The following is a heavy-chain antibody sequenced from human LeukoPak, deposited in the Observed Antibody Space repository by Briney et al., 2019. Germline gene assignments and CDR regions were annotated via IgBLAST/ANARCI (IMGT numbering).Heavy chain of an antibody. J-gene: IGHJ4*02. CDR1: GFSFTAYS. Sequence: PGGSVRLSCAASGFSFTAYSMNWVRQAPGRGLEWISYIGPGGDIYYSDSVSGRFTVSRDTAKNSLYLQMSGLRVEETALYYCARRFASWGEGPLVTVPS. CDR2: IGPGGDI. D-gene: IGHD3-3*01. CDR3: ARRFAS. V-gene: IGHV3-48*01.